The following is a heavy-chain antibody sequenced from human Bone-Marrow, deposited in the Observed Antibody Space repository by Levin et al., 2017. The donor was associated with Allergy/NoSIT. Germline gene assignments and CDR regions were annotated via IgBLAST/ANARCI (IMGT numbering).Heavy chain of an antibody. J-gene: IGHJ6*02. CDR2: ISRSSNI. CDR3: TRAQECRSTTCSGRGNYYYGMDV. V-gene: IGHV3-21*01. D-gene: IGHD2-2*01. CDR1: GFTFSFPYYT. Sequence: GESLKISCEASGFTFSFPYYTMNWVRQAPGKGLEWVSSISRSSNIYYADSAKGRFTISRDNAKNSLYLQMNSLRDEDTAVYYCTRAQECRSTTCSGRGNYYYGMDVWGQGTTVTVSS.